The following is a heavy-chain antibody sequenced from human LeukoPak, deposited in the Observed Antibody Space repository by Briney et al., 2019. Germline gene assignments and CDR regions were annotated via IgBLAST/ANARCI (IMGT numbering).Heavy chain of an antibody. CDR1: GGSFSGYY. CDR3: AALGNGRTFDN. V-gene: IGHV4-34*01. Sequence: SETLSLTCAVYGGSFSGYYWSWIRQPPGKGLEWIGEINHSGSTNYNPSLKSRVTISVDTSKNQFSLKLSSVTAADTAVYYCAALGNGRTFDNWGQGTLVTVSS. D-gene: IGHD1-26*01. J-gene: IGHJ4*02. CDR2: INHSGST.